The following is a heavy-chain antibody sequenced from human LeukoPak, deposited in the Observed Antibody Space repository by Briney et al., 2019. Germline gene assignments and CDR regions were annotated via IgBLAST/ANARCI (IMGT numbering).Heavy chain of an antibody. J-gene: IGHJ4*02. CDR2: ISGSGGST. CDR3: AKDRLGYSGSYYRAFDY. CDR1: GFTFSSYA. D-gene: IGHD1-26*01. Sequence: PGGSLRLSCAASGFTFSSYAMSWVRQAPGKGLEWVSAISGSGGSTYYADSVKGRFTISRDNSKNTLYLQMNSLRAEDTAVYYCAKDRLGYSGSYYRAFDYWGQGTLVTVSS. V-gene: IGHV3-23*01.